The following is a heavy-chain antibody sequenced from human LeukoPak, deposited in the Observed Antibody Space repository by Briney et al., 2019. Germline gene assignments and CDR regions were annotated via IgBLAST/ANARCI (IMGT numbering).Heavy chain of an antibody. CDR2: IYYSGST. Sequence: SQTLSLTCTVSGGSISSGDYYWSWIRQPPGKGLEWIGYIYYSGSTYYNPSLKSRVTISVDTSKNQFFLKLSSVTAADTAVYYCAREDDSSGYFDYWGQGTLVTVSS. J-gene: IGHJ4*02. V-gene: IGHV4-30-4*08. D-gene: IGHD3-22*01. CDR3: AREDDSSGYFDY. CDR1: GGSISSGDYY.